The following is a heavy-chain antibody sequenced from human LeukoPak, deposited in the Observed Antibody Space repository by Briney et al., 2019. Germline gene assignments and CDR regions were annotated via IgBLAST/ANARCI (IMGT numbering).Heavy chain of an antibody. J-gene: IGHJ3*02. D-gene: IGHD3-3*01. Sequence: PGGSLRLSCAASGFTFSSYAMSWVRQAPGKGLEWVSAISGSGGSTYYADSVKGRFTISRDNSKNTLYLQMNSLRAEDTAVYYCARGWDVLRFLEWLEAVDAFDIWGQGTMVTVSS. CDR2: ISGSGGST. CDR3: ARGWDVLRFLEWLEAVDAFDI. CDR1: GFTFSSYA. V-gene: IGHV3-23*01.